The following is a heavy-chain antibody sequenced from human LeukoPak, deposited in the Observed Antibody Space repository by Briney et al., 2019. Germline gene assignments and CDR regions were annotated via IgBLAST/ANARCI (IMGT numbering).Heavy chain of an antibody. D-gene: IGHD6-19*01. CDR1: GFTFDDYT. V-gene: IGHV3-43*01. J-gene: IGHJ5*02. CDR3: AGNVKGSSDWYGD. Sequence: GESLRLSCAASGFTFDDYTMHWVRQAPGKGLEWVSLITWDGGSTYYADSVKGRFTISRDNAKNMVYLQMNSLRAEDTAMYYWAGNVKGSSDWYGDWGQGTLVTVSS. CDR2: ITWDGGST.